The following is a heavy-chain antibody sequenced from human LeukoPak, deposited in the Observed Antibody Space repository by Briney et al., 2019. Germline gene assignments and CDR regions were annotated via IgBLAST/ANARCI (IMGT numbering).Heavy chain of an antibody. D-gene: IGHD1-26*01. Sequence: SETLSLTCAVSGGSISSSNWWSWVRQPPGKGLEWIGEIYQSGSTNCNPSLRSRVTISVDKSKNQFSLKLSSVTAADTAVYYCARRKGGSYFDYWGQGTLVTVSS. J-gene: IGHJ4*02. CDR3: ARRKGGSYFDY. CDR1: GGSISSSNW. V-gene: IGHV4-4*02. CDR2: IYQSGST.